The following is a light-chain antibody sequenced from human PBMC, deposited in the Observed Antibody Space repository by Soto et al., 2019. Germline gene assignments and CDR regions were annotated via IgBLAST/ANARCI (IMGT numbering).Light chain of an antibody. J-gene: IGKJ1*01. Sequence: EIVLTQSPATLSLSPGERATLSCRASQSVSRYLAWYQQKPGQAPRLLIYDASNRATGIPARFSGSGSGTDFTLTISSLETEDFAVYYCQQRSNWPRGTFGQGTKVEFK. CDR1: QSVSRY. CDR2: DAS. CDR3: QQRSNWPRGT. V-gene: IGKV3-11*01.